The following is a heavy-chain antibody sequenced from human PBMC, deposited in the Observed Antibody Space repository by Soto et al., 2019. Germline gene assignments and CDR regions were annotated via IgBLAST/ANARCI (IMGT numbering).Heavy chain of an antibody. CDR2: INAGNGNT. V-gene: IGHV1-3*01. D-gene: IGHD2-2*01. Sequence: SLKVSCKASGYTFTSYAMHWVRKTPGQRLEWMGWINAGNGNTKYSQKFQGRVTITRDTSASTAYMELSSLRSEDMAVYYCANSGCSSTSCYFAEYFQHWGQGTLVTVSS. CDR3: ANSGCSSTSCYFAEYFQH. J-gene: IGHJ1*01. CDR1: GYTFTSYA.